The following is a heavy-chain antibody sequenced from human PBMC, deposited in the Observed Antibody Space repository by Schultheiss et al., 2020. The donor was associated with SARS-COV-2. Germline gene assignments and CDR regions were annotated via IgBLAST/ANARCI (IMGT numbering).Heavy chain of an antibody. CDR1: GFSLTTGGEG. D-gene: IGHD3-3*01. J-gene: IGHJ3*02. CDR3: VHRLYYDFWSGYYDAFDI. CDR2: IYCDDDK. V-gene: IGHV2-5*02. Sequence: SGPTLVKPTQTLTLTCSFSGFSLTTGGEGVGWIRQPPGKSLEWLALIYCDDDKRYSPSLESRLTITKDTSKNQVVLTMTKMDPMDTATYYCVHRLYYDFWSGYYDAFDIWGQGTRVTVSS.